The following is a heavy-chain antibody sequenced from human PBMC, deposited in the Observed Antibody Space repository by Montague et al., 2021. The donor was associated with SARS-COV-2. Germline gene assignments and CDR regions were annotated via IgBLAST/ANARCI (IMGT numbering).Heavy chain of an antibody. V-gene: IGHV4-39*01. CDR2: ISQSGSA. Sequence: SETLSLTCNVSGDSISSANYQWAWFRQPPGKGLQWVGSISQSGSAYYNPSLKSRLTISVDMSKRLFSLDVESVAVADTAFYYCARQVGDFWTGFYVDSWGQGTLVTVSS. CDR1: GDSISSANYQ. CDR3: ARQVGDFWTGFYVDS. D-gene: IGHD3/OR15-3a*01. J-gene: IGHJ4*02.